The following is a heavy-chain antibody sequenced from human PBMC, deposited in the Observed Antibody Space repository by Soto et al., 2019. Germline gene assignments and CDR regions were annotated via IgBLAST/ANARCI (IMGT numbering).Heavy chain of an antibody. Sequence: QVQLVQSGTEVKKPGSSVKVSCKASGGTFSSTAISWVRQAPGQGLEWMGGLIPIFGTTNYAQKFQGRVTITAAESASTAYMELSSLRSDDTAVYYCASLPSLDYGSGYGMEVWGQGTTGTVSS. CDR3: ASLPSLDYGSGYGMEV. CDR1: GGTFSSTA. V-gene: IGHV1-69*01. CDR2: LIPIFGTT. J-gene: IGHJ6*02. D-gene: IGHD3-10*01.